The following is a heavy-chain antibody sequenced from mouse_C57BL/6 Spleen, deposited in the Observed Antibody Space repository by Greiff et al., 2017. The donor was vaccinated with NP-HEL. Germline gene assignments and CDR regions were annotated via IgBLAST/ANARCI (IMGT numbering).Heavy chain of an antibody. V-gene: IGHV5-16*01. Sequence: DVQLVESEGGLVQPGSSMKLSCTASGFTFSDYYMAWVRQVPEKGLEWVANINYDGSSTYYLDSLKSRFIISRDNAKNILYLQMSSLKSEDTATYYCARERIYDGYLYYFDYWGQGTTLTVSS. CDR3: ARERIYDGYLYYFDY. CDR1: GFTFSDYY. D-gene: IGHD2-3*01. CDR2: INYDGSST. J-gene: IGHJ2*01.